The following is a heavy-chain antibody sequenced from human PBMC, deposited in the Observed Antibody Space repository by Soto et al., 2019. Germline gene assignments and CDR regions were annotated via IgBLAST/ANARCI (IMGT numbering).Heavy chain of an antibody. Sequence: LSLTCNVSGGSINSGGSYWSWIRHLPGKGLEWIGFIYYTGTTQYNPSLKSRVSISLDTSKTQFSLKLSSVTAADTAVYYCARYNYATLGDSWGQGILVTVSS. CDR3: ARYNYATLGDS. J-gene: IGHJ4*02. D-gene: IGHD5-18*01. CDR1: GGSINSGGSY. CDR2: IYYTGTT. V-gene: IGHV4-31*03.